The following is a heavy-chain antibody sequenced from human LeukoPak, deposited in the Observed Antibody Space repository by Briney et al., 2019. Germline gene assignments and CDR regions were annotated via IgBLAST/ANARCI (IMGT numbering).Heavy chain of an antibody. J-gene: IGHJ4*02. CDR1: GFTFSNYG. V-gene: IGHV3-30*18. CDR3: AKDHLDSIVGTTPGY. Sequence: PGGSLRLSCAASGFTFSNYGMHWVRQAPGKGLEWVTLISYDGSNKYYADSVKGRFTISRDNSKNTLYLQMNSLRGDDTAVYYCAKDHLDSIVGTTPGYWGQGTLVTVSS. D-gene: IGHD1-26*01. CDR2: ISYDGSNK.